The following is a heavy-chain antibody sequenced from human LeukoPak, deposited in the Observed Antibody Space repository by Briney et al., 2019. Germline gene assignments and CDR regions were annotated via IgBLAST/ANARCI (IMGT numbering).Heavy chain of an antibody. CDR1: GGTFSSYA. J-gene: IGHJ3*02. D-gene: IGHD4-23*01. V-gene: IGHV1-69*06. CDR2: IIPIFGTA. Sequence: SVKVSCKASGGTFSSYAISWVRQAPGRGLEWMRRIIPIFGTANYAQKFQGRVTITADKSTSTAYMELSSLRSEDTAVYYCARGYGGNSEAFDIWGQGTMVTVSS. CDR3: ARGYGGNSEAFDI.